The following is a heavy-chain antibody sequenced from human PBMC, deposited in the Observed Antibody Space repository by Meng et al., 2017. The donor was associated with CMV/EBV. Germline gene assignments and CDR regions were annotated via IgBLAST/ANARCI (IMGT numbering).Heavy chain of an antibody. J-gene: IGHJ4*02. D-gene: IGHD6-19*01. CDR1: GFTFSDYY. Sequence: VQLVQSGAEIKKPVASVKVSCTTSGFTFSDYYIHWVRQAPGQGLEWMGWVNSNNDATNYARKFQGRVSMTRDTSISTAHMELSRLMSDDTAVYYCVRSSGWSLFDYWGQGTLVTVSS. CDR2: VNSNNDAT. V-gene: IGHV1-2*02. CDR3: VRSSGWSLFDY.